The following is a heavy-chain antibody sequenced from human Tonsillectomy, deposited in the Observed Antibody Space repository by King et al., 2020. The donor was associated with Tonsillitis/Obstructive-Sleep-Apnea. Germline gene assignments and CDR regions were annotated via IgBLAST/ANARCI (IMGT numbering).Heavy chain of an antibody. CDR2: IYPGDSDT. J-gene: IGHJ3*02. CDR1: GNSFTRYW. V-gene: IGHV5-51*01. Sequence: QLVQSGAEVKKPGESLKISCKGSGNSFTRYWIGWVRQMPGKGLEWMGIIYPGDSDTRYNPSFQGQVTISADKSTTTAYLQWSSLQASDTAMYYCALPVAVDVAFNIWGQGTMVTVSS. CDR3: ALPVAVDVAFNI.